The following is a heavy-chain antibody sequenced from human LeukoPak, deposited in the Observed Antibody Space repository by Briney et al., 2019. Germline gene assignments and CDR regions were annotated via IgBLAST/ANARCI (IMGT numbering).Heavy chain of an antibody. CDR3: AKVSPVVPAAIDVFDI. CDR2: ISGSGGST. D-gene: IGHD2-2*01. Sequence: GGSLRLSCAASGFTFSSYAMSWVRQAPGKGLEWVSAISGSGGSTYYADSVKGRFTISRDNSKNTLYLQMNSLRAEDTAVYYCAKVSPVVPAAIDVFDIWGQGTMVTVSS. CDR1: GFTFSSYA. J-gene: IGHJ3*02. V-gene: IGHV3-23*01.